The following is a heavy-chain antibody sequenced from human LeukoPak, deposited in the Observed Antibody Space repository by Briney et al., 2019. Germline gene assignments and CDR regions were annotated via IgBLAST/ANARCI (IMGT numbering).Heavy chain of an antibody. V-gene: IGHV4-4*07. CDR3: AREDYDVLTGFAGMDV. Sequence: SETLSLTCTVSGGSISSYYWSWIRQPAGKGLEWIGRIYTSGSTNYNPSLKSRVTMSVDTSKNQFSLKPSSVTAADTAVYYCAREDYDVLTGFAGMDVWGQGTTVTVSS. CDR1: GGSISSYY. CDR2: IYTSGST. D-gene: IGHD3-9*01. J-gene: IGHJ6*02.